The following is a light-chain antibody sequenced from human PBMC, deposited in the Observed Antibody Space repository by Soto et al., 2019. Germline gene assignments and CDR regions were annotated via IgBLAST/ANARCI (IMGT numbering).Light chain of an antibody. V-gene: IGLV2-14*01. Sequence: QSALTQPASVSGSPGQSITISCTGTSSDVGGYNYVSWYQQHPGKAPKLMIYEVSNRPSGVSNRFSGSESGNTASLTISGLQAEDEADYYCSSYTSSSILYVFGTGTKVTVL. J-gene: IGLJ1*01. CDR2: EVS. CDR3: SSYTSSSILYV. CDR1: SSDVGGYNY.